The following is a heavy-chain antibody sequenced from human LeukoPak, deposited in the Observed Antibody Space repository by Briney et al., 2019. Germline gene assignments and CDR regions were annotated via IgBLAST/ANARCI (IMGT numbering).Heavy chain of an antibody. Sequence: ASVKVSCKASGYTFTSYGISWVRQAPGQGLEWMGWISAYNGNTNYAQKLQGRFTMSTDTSTSTAYMELRSLTSDDTAVYYCARDLDGSGSYYTDYWGQGTLVTVSS. CDR3: ARDLDGSGSYYTDY. CDR2: ISAYNGNT. D-gene: IGHD3-10*01. J-gene: IGHJ4*02. V-gene: IGHV1-18*01. CDR1: GYTFTSYG.